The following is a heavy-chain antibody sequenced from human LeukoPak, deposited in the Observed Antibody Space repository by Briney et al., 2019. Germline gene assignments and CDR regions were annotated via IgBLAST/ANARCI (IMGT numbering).Heavy chain of an antibody. Sequence: GGSLRLSCAASGFTFSTYNMNWVRQAPGKGLEWVSSISSSRNYIFYADSVKGRFTISRDNAKNSLYLQMNSLRVEDTAVYHCARLLSGSYYFDYWGQGTLVTVSS. CDR3: ARLLSGSYYFDY. CDR1: GFTFSTYN. V-gene: IGHV3-21*01. CDR2: ISSSRNYI. J-gene: IGHJ4*02. D-gene: IGHD2-15*01.